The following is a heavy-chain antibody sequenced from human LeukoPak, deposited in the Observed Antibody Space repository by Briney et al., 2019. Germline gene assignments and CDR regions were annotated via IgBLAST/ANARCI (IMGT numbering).Heavy chain of an antibody. CDR2: ISGSGGST. J-gene: IGHJ4*02. V-gene: IGHV3-23*01. D-gene: IGHD3-9*01. CDR3: ASLENFAGLSYFDY. Sequence: GGSLRLSCAASGFTFSSYAMSWVRQAPGKGLEWVSAISGSGGSTYYADSVKGRFAISRDNSKNTLYLQMNSLRAEDTAVYYCASLENFAGLSYFDYWGQETLVTVSS. CDR1: GFTFSSYA.